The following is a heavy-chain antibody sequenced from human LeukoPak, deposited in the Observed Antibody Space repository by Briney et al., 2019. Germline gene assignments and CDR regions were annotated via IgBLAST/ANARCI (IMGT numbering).Heavy chain of an antibody. V-gene: IGHV3-49*03. CDR1: GFTFGDYA. Sequence: GGSLRLSCTASGFTFGDYAMSWFRQAPGKGLEWVGFIRSKIYGGTTVYAASVKGRFTISRDDSKSIAYLQMNSLKTEDTAVYYCTRDQYSSGWYDILFDYWGQRTLVTVSS. CDR3: TRDQYSSGWYDILFDY. CDR2: IRSKIYGGTT. J-gene: IGHJ4*02. D-gene: IGHD6-19*01.